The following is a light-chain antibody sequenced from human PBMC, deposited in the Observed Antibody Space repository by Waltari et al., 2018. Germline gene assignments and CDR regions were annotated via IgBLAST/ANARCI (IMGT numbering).Light chain of an antibody. CDR2: AAS. J-gene: IGKJ3*01. CDR3: QQSHSPPFT. Sequence: DIQMTQSPSSLAASLGDRVTITCRPSQSVTTSLNWYQQKSGEPPKLLISAASSFQSGVPARFSGSGSGTDFTLTITHLQPEDVATYFCQQSHSPPFTFG. V-gene: IGKV1-39*01. CDR1: QSVTTS.